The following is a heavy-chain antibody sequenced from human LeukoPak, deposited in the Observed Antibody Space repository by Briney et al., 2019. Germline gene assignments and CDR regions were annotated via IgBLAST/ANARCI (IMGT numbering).Heavy chain of an antibody. CDR2: ISYDGSNK. CDR1: GFTFSSYG. CDR3: AKDLRYFDSDYFDY. J-gene: IGHJ4*02. Sequence: GRSLRLSCAASGFTFSSYGMHWVRQAPGKGLEWVAVISYDGSNKYYADSAKGRFTISRDNSKNTLYLQMNSLRAEDTAVYYCAKDLRYFDSDYFDYWGQGTLVTVSS. V-gene: IGHV3-30*18. D-gene: IGHD3-9*01.